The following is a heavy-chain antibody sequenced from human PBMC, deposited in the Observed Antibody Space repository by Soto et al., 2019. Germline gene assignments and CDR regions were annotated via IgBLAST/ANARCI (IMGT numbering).Heavy chain of an antibody. CDR3: ARDILAGSSSSYYYYGMDV. CDR2: TYYRSKWYN. CDR1: GDSVSSNSAA. J-gene: IGHJ6*02. D-gene: IGHD6-6*01. V-gene: IGHV6-1*01. Sequence: SQTLSLTCAISGDSVSSNSAAWNWIRQSPSRGLEWLGRTYYRSKWYNDYAVSVKSRITINPDTSKNQFSLQLSSVTPEDTAVYYCARDILAGSSSSYYYYGMDVWGQGTTVTVSS.